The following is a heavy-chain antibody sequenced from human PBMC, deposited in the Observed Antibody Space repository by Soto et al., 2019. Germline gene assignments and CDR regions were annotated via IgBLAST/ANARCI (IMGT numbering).Heavy chain of an antibody. V-gene: IGHV1-18*01. CDR2: ISAYNGNT. CDR3: ARVMGKNIVVVPAAIHYYYGMYV. Sequence: ASVKVSCKASGYTFTSYGISWVRQAPGQGLEWMGWISAYNGNTNYAQKLQGRVTMTTDTSTSTAYMELRSLRSDDTAVYYCARVMGKNIVVVPAAIHYYYGMYVWGQGTTVTVSS. D-gene: IGHD2-2*02. J-gene: IGHJ6*02. CDR1: GYTFTSYG.